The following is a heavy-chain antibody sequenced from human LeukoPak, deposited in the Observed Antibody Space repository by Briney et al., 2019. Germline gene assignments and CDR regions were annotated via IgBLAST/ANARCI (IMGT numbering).Heavy chain of an antibody. V-gene: IGHV3-48*01. Sequence: PGGSLRLSCAASGFTFSSYSMNWVRQAPGKGLEWVSYISSSSSTIYYADSVKGRFTISRDNAKNSLYLQMNSLRAEDTAVYYCAREQRTLEWLLDAFDIWGQGTMVTVSS. CDR3: AREQRTLEWLLDAFDI. CDR2: ISSSSSTI. CDR1: GFTFSSYS. D-gene: IGHD3-3*01. J-gene: IGHJ3*02.